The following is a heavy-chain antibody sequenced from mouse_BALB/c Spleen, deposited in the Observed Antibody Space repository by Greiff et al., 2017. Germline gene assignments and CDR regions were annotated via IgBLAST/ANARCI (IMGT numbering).Heavy chain of an antibody. CDR3: ARGGGYDWFAY. CDR1: GFTFSSYA. Sequence: DVMLVESGGGLVKPGGSLKLSCAASGFTFSSYAMSWVRQTPEKRLEWVASISSGGSTYYPDSVKGRFTISRDNARNILYLQMSSLRSEDTAMYYCARGGGYDWFAYWGQGTLVTVSA. CDR2: ISSGGST. D-gene: IGHD2-2*01. J-gene: IGHJ3*01. V-gene: IGHV5-6-5*01.